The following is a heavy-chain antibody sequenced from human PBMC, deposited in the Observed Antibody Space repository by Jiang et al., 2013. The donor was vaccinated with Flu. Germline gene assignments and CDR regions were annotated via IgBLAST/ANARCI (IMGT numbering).Heavy chain of an antibody. CDR2: IYPPDSNK. V-gene: IGHV5-51*03. Sequence: GAEVKKPGESLKISCKASRYIFTSFWIGWVRQMPGKGLEWMGIIYPPDSNKRYSPSFQGQVTISADNSINTAYLQWSSLKASDTAMYYCATGLEMPRGYIPDYWGRGTRVTVSS. CDR1: RYIFTSFW. D-gene: IGHD5-24*01. J-gene: IGHJ4*02. CDR3: ATGLEMPRGYIPDY.